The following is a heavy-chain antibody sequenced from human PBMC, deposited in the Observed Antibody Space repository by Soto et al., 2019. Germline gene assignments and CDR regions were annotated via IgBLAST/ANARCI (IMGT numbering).Heavy chain of an antibody. V-gene: IGHV3-23*01. CDR1: GFTFSNRA. D-gene: IGHD6-25*01. CDR2: ISGSGGDT. J-gene: IGHJ4*02. CDR3: AKDLSRALVAAGKFDC. Sequence: EVQLLESGGGLVQPGGSLRLSCAASGFTFSNRAMSWVRQAPGKGLEWVSTISGSGGDTHCADSVKGRFTISRDNSNNTLYLQMNSLRADDTAVYYCAKDLSRALVAAGKFDCWGQGTLVTVSS.